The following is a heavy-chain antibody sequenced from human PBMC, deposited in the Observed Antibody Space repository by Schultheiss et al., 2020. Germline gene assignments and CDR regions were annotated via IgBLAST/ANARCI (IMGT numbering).Heavy chain of an antibody. J-gene: IGHJ4*02. CDR2: IYYSGST. V-gene: IGHV4-59*08. CDR3: ARVVFLSYFDY. D-gene: IGHD2-21*01. CDR1: GGSISSYY. Sequence: GSLRLSCTVSGGSISSYYWSWIRQPPGKGLEWIGYIYYSGSTNYNPSLKSRVTISVDTSKNQFSLKLSSVTAADTAVYYCARVVFLSYFDYWGQGTLVTVSS.